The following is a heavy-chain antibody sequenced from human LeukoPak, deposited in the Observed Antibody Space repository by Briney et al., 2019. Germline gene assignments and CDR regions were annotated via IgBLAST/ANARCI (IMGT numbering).Heavy chain of an antibody. CDR2: IIPIFGTA. J-gene: IGHJ4*02. D-gene: IGHD6-13*01. Sequence: ASVKVSRKASGGTFSSYAISWVRQAPGQGLEWMGGIIPIFGTANYAQKFQGRVTITADESTSTAYMELSSLRSEDTAVYYCAREGSAAVSGLDYWGQGTLVTVSS. CDR3: AREGSAAVSGLDY. V-gene: IGHV1-69*13. CDR1: GGTFSSYA.